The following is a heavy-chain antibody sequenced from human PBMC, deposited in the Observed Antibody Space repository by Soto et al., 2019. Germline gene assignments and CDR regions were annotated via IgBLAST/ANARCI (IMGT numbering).Heavy chain of an antibody. CDR1: GGSISSYY. V-gene: IGHV4-59*01. D-gene: IGHD3-9*01. CDR2: IYYSGST. CDR3: ARVGGVDSTIGSKKRYYYYYYMDV. J-gene: IGHJ6*03. Sequence: SETLSLTCTVSGGSISSYYWSWIRQPPGKGLEWIGYIYYSGSTNYNPSLKSRVTISVDTSKNQFALKMCSVTAAAPAVYYCARVGGVDSTIGSKKRYYYYYYMDVWGKGTTVTVSS.